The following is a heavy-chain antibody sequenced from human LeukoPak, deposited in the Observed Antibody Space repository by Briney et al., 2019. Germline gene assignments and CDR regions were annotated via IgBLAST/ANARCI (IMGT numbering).Heavy chain of an antibody. CDR2: IYYSGST. D-gene: IGHD3-10*01. CDR3: AREGGQTTMVRGRGFDY. Sequence: SWIRQHPGKGLEWIGYIYYSGSTYYNPSLKSRVTISVDTSKNQFSLKLSSVTAADTAVYYCAREGGQTTMVRGRGFDYWGQGTLVTVSS. J-gene: IGHJ4*02. V-gene: IGHV4-31*02.